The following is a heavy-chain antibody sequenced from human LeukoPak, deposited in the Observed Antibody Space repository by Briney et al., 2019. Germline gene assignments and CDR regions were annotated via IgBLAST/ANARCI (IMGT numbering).Heavy chain of an antibody. CDR1: GASISTHY. D-gene: IGHD6-13*01. J-gene: IGHJ4*02. CDR2: FYFSGST. V-gene: IGHV4-59*11. Sequence: SETLSLTCTVSGASISTHYRSWIRQPPEKGPEWIGDFYFSGSTNYNPSLTSGATISGDTSKTQFSLNLRSVTAADTAVYYCARAGAIATVHLDLDHWGRGTQVTVSS. CDR3: ARAGAIATVHLDLDH.